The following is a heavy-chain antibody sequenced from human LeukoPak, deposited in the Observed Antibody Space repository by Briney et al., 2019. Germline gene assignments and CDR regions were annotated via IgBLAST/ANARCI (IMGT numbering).Heavy chain of an antibody. V-gene: IGHV4-59*01. CDR3: ASVPYGWGENWFGP. D-gene: IGHD3-10*01. CDR1: GGSISSYY. J-gene: IGHJ5*02. CDR2: IYYSGGA. Sequence: SETLSLTCTVSGGSISSYYWSWIRQPPGKGLEWIGYIYYSGGATYNPSLKCRVTISVDTSKNQFSLKLSSVTAADTAVYYCASVPYGWGENWFGPWGQGALVIVSS.